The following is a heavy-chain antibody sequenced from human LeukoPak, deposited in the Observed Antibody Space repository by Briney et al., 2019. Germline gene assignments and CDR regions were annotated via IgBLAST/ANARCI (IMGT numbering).Heavy chain of an antibody. CDR1: GYTFTSYD. Sequence: ASVKVSCKASGYTFTSYDFNWVRQATGQRPEWMGWTSPNSGGTGYAQKFQDRVTMTRNTSISTAYMELSSLRSDDTAVYYCARGPPNWGYDYWGPGTLVTVSS. CDR3: ARGPPNWGYDY. D-gene: IGHD7-27*01. CDR2: TSPNSGGT. J-gene: IGHJ4*02. V-gene: IGHV1-8*01.